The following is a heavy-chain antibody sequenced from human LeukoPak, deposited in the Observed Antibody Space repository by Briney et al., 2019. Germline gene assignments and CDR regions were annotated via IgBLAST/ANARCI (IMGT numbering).Heavy chain of an antibody. CDR2: IYYSGST. CDR1: GGSFSGYY. J-gene: IGHJ6*03. V-gene: IGHV4-59*08. CDR3: ARRTYYDFWSGKPQTNYYYYMDV. D-gene: IGHD3-3*01. Sequence: SETLSLTCAVYGGSFSGYYWSWIRQPPGKGLEWIGYIYYSGSTNYNPSLKSRVTISVDTSKNQFSLKLSSVTAADTAVYYCARRTYYDFWSGKPQTNYYYYMDVWGKGTTVTVSS.